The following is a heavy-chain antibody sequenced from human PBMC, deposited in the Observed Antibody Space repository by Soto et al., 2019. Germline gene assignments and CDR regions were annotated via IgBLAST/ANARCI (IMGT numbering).Heavy chain of an antibody. Sequence: QVQLVESGGGVVQPGRSLRLSCAASGFTFSSYGMHWVRQAPGKGLEWVAVISYDGSNKYYADSVEGRFTISRDNSKNTLYLQMNSLRAEDTAVYYCACSGGSYYYFDYWGHGTVVTVSS. CDR1: GFTFSSYG. V-gene: IGHV3-30*03. CDR3: ACSGGSYYYFDY. D-gene: IGHD2-15*01. CDR2: ISYDGSNK. J-gene: IGHJ4*01.